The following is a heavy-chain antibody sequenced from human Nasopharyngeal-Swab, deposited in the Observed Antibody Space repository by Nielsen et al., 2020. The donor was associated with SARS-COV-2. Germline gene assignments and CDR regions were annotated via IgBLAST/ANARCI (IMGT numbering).Heavy chain of an antibody. J-gene: IGHJ4*02. CDR3: ARGGRYCSSTSCSAFDY. V-gene: IGHV3-33*01. CDR1: GFTFSSYG. CDR2: IWYDGSNK. Sequence: GESLKISCAASGFTFSSYGMHWVRQAPGKGLEWVAVIWYDGSNKYYADSVKGRFTISRDNSKNTLYLQMNSLRAEDTAVYYCARGGRYCSSTSCSAFDYWGQGTLVTVSS. D-gene: IGHD2-2*01.